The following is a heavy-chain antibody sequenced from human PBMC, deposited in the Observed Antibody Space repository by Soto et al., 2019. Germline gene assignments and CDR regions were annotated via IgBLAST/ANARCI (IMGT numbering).Heavy chain of an antibody. V-gene: IGHV3-33*06. Sequence: PGGSLRLSCASSGFTFSSYGMHWVRQAPGKGLEWVAVIWYNGSDKKYADSVKGRFTISGDNSEKTLYLQMNSLRADDTAVYYCAKNNPTDYFDYWGQGTLVTVSS. CDR2: IWYNGSDK. D-gene: IGHD1-20*01. CDR3: AKNNPTDYFDY. CDR1: GFTFSSYG. J-gene: IGHJ4*02.